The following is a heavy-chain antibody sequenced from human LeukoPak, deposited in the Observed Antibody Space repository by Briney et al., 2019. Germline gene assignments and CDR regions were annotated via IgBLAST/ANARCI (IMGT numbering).Heavy chain of an antibody. D-gene: IGHD3-22*01. J-gene: IGHJ4*02. V-gene: IGHV5-51*01. CDR2: IYPGDSDT. CDR3: ARGWSGYYDSSALRGFDY. Sequence: GESLKISCKGSGYSFTSYWIGWVRQMPGKGLKWMGIIYPGDSDTRYSPSFQGQVTISADKSISTAYLQWSSLKASDTAMYYCARGWSGYYDSSALRGFDYWGQGTLVTVSS. CDR1: GYSFTSYW.